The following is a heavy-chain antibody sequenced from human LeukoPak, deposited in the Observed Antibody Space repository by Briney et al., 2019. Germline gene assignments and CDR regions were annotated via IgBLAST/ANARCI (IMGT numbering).Heavy chain of an antibody. CDR3: ARESGELRDY. CDR2: IYYSGST. V-gene: IGHV4-59*08. J-gene: IGHJ4*02. CDR1: GGSISSYY. Sequence: SETLSLTCTVSGGSISSYYWSWIRRPPGKGLEWIGYIYYSGSTNYNPSLKSRVTISADTSKNQFSLKLSSVTAADTAVYYCARESGELRDYWGQGTLVTVSS. D-gene: IGHD1-26*01.